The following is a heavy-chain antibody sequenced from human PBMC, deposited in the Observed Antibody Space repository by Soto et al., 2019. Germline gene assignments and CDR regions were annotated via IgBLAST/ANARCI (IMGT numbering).Heavy chain of an antibody. J-gene: IGHJ6*03. CDR1: GGSIRSGGYY. V-gene: IGHV4-31*03. CDR3: ARGDIITMVRGVLGEDCYMDV. CDR2: IYYSGST. Sequence: QVQLQESGPGLVKPSQTLSLTCTVSGGSIRSGGYYWSWIRQHPGKGLEWIGYIYYSGSTYYNSYVRSRVTIPVDKPKNQCSLKLSAVTAADTAVYYCARGDIITMVRGVLGEDCYMDVWGKGTTVTVSS. D-gene: IGHD3-10*01.